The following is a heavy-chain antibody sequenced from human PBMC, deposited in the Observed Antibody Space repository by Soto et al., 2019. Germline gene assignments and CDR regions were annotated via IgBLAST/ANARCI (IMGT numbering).Heavy chain of an antibody. CDR3: ARGESILADDRGWFDP. D-gene: IGHD2-2*02. V-gene: IGHV1-69*13. J-gene: IGHJ5*02. CDR2: IIPIFGTA. Sequence: SVKVSCQASGGTFSSYAISWVRQAPGQGLEWMGGIIPIFGTANYAQKFQGRVTITADESTSTAYMELSSLRSEDTAVYYCARGESILADDRGWFDPWGPGTLVTVSS. CDR1: GGTFSSYA.